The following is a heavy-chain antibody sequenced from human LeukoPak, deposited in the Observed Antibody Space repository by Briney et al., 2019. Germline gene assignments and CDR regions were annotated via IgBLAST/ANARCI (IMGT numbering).Heavy chain of an antibody. Sequence: PGGSLRLSCAASGFTFSSYAMSWVRQAPGKGLEWVAFIRYDGSNKYYADSVKGRFTISRDNSKNTLYLQMNSLRAEDTAVYYCAKDEDIVVVPAAISYFDYWGQGTLVTVSS. CDR2: IRYDGSNK. J-gene: IGHJ4*02. CDR3: AKDEDIVVVPAAISYFDY. V-gene: IGHV3-30*02. D-gene: IGHD2-2*01. CDR1: GFTFSSYA.